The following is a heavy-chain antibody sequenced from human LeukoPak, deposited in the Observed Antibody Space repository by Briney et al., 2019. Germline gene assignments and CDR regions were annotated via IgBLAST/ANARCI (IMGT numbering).Heavy chain of an antibody. CDR2: INRDGRST. CDR1: GFTFSSDW. J-gene: IGHJ4*02. V-gene: IGHV3-74*01. Sequence: GGSLRLSCAASGFTFSSDWMHWARQAPGKGLVWVSRINRDGRSTTYADSVKGRFTISRDNAKNTLYLQMNSLRAEDTAVYYCARHPYDILTGPSFDSWGQGTLVTVSS. D-gene: IGHD3-9*01. CDR3: ARHPYDILTGPSFDS.